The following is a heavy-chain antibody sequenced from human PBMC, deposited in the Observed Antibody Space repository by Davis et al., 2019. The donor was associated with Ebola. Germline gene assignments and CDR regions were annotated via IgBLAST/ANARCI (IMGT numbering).Heavy chain of an antibody. CDR3: AKDRSFRRLYLQLYYYYYGMDV. V-gene: IGHV3-30*18. D-gene: IGHD2-8*01. CDR2: ISYDGSNK. CDR1: GFTFSSYG. Sequence: GESLKTSCAASGFTFSSYGMHWVRQAPGKGLEWVAVISYDGSNKYYADSVKGRFTISRDNSKNTLYLQMNSLRAEDTAVYYCAKDRSFRRLYLQLYYYYYGMDVWGQGTTVTVSS. J-gene: IGHJ6*02.